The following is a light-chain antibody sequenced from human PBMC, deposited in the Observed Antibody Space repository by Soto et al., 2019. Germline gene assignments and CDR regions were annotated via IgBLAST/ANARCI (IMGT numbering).Light chain of an antibody. V-gene: IGKV3-15*01. CDR1: QSVSSN. J-gene: IGKJ4*01. CDR2: GAS. Sequence: TLSVSPGERATLSCRASQSVSSNLAWYQQKPGQAPRLLIYGASTRATGIPARFSGSGSGTEFTLTISSLQSEDFAFYYRQLNSNWLPSFGGWSKVDIK. CDR3: QLNSNWLPS.